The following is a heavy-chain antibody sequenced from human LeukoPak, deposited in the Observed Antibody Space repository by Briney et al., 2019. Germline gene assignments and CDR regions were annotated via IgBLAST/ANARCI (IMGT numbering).Heavy chain of an antibody. CDR2: VSAYNGNT. J-gene: IGHJ4*02. CDR3: ARDDYGDIFDY. Sequence: ASVKVSCKASGYTFTSYGISWVRQAPGQGLERMGWVSAYNGNTNYAQKLQGRVTMTTDTSTSTAYMELRSLRSDDTAVYYCARDDYGDIFDYWGQGTLVTVSS. D-gene: IGHD3-16*01. CDR1: GYTFTSYG. V-gene: IGHV1-18*01.